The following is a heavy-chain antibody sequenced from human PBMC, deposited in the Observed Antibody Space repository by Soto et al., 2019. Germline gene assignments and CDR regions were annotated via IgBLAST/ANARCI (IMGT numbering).Heavy chain of an antibody. Sequence: QVQLVESGGGVVQPGRSLRLSCAASGFTFSSYGMHWVRQAPGKGLEWVAVIWYDGSNKYYADSVKGRFTISRDNSKNTLYLQMNSLRAEDTAVYYCARVSSGSYGPFDYWGQGTLVTVSS. V-gene: IGHV3-33*01. CDR2: IWYDGSNK. D-gene: IGHD1-26*01. CDR1: GFTFSSYG. J-gene: IGHJ4*02. CDR3: ARVSSGSYGPFDY.